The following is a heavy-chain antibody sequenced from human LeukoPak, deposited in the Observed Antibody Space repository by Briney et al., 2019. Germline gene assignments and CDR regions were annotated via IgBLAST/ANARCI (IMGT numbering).Heavy chain of an antibody. CDR1: GFTFSSYA. D-gene: IGHD3-22*01. J-gene: IGHJ4*02. Sequence: GGSLRLSCAASGFTFSSYAMSWVRQAPGKGLEWVSAISGSGGSTYYADSVKGRFTISRDNSKNTLYLQMNSLRAEDTAVYYCAKAPLYYYDSSVPDYFDYWGQGTLVTVSS. CDR3: AKAPLYYYDSSVPDYFDY. CDR2: ISGSGGST. V-gene: IGHV3-23*01.